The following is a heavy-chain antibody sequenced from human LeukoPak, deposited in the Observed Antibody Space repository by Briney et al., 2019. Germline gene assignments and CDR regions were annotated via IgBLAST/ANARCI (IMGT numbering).Heavy chain of an antibody. CDR1: GGSISSGGYY. Sequence: SQTLSLTCTVSGGSISSGGYYWSWIRQPPGKELEWIGSVYYNGNTYYNPSLMSRVTISVDTSKNQLSLKLSSVTAADTAVYYCARLLSSSWHFDYWGQGTLVPVSS. CDR3: ARLLSSSWHFDY. CDR2: VYYNGNT. V-gene: IGHV4-39*07. D-gene: IGHD6-13*01. J-gene: IGHJ4*02.